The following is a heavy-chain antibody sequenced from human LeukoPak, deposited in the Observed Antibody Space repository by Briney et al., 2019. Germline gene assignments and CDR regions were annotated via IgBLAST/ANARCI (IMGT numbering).Heavy chain of an antibody. CDR3: AKAPVTTCSGAYCYPFDY. D-gene: IGHD2-21*01. J-gene: IGHJ4*02. CDR1: GFTLSSYA. Sequence: GGTLRLTCAASGFTLSSYAMSWVRQAPGKGLEWVSAMSVSGNTYHADSVKGRFTISRDSSKNTLHLKMNRLRAEDAAVYYCAKAPVTTCSGAYCYPFDYWGQGTVVTVSS. CDR2: MSVSGNT. V-gene: IGHV3-23*01.